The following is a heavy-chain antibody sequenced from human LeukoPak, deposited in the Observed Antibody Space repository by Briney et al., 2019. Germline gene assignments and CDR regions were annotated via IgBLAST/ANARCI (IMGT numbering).Heavy chain of an antibody. CDR3: ARDDALGDNALDI. Sequence: GGSLRLSCAASRFSLRNFVMAWVRQAPGKGLERVSAISSGAENIFYADSVKGRFTFSRDNSKNTLFLQMNSLRAKDTAVYYCARDDALGDNALDIWGQGTMVTVSS. CDR1: RFSLRNFV. J-gene: IGHJ3*02. D-gene: IGHD3-16*01. CDR2: ISSGAENI. V-gene: IGHV3-23*01.